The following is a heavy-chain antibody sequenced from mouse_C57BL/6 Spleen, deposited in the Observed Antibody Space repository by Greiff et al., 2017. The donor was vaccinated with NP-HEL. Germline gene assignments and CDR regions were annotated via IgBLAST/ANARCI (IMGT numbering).Heavy chain of an antibody. CDR1: GFTFTDYY. J-gene: IGHJ3*01. CDR3: ASHDGYYEGWFAY. V-gene: IGHV7-3*01. Sequence: EVNVVESGGGLVQPGGSLSLSCAASGFTFTDYYMSWVRQPPGKALEWLGFIRNKANGYTTEYSASVKGRFTISRDNSQSILYLQMNALRAEDSATYYCASHDGYYEGWFAYWGQGTLVTVSA. CDR2: IRNKANGYTT. D-gene: IGHD2-3*01.